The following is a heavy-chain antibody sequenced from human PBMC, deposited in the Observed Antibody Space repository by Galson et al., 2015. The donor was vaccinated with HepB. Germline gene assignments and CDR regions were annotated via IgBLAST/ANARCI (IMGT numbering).Heavy chain of an antibody. D-gene: IGHD1-26*01. J-gene: IGHJ6*03. V-gene: IGHV4-59*08. CDR3: ARIYSGSSWSHYYYMDV. CDR2: IYYSGST. Sequence: SETLSLTCTVSGGPITTYSWSWIRQPPGKGLECLGYIYYSGSTNYNPSLKSRATISADTSRNQFSLTLTSVTAADTAVYYCARIYSGSSWSHYYYMDVWGKGTTVAVSS. CDR1: GGPITTYS.